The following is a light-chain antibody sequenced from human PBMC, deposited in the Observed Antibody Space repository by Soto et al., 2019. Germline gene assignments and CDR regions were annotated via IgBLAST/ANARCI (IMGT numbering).Light chain of an antibody. J-gene: IGKJ2*01. CDR3: QQRTDWPPVYT. CDR1: QSVSSF. Sequence: EIVLTQYPVTLSLSPGDRATLSCRPSQSVSSFLAWYQQKPGQPPRLLIYDVSNRAAGIPARFSGSGSGTDFTLTISSLEPEDFAVYYCQQRTDWPPVYTFGQGKKLEIK. V-gene: IGKV3-11*01. CDR2: DVS.